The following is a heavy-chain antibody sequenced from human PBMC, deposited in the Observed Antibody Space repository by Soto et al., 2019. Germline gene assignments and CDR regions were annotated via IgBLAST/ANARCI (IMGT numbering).Heavy chain of an antibody. J-gene: IGHJ3*02. CDR1: GFTFDDYA. Sequence: EVQLVESGGGLVQPGRSLRLSCAASGFTFDDYAMHWVRQAPGKGLEWVSGISWNSGSIGYADSVKGRFTISRDNAKNSLYRQMNSLRDEGTALYYCAKDTSLNDPSDAFDIWGQGTLVTVSS. CDR3: AKDTSLNDPSDAFDI. D-gene: IGHD1-1*01. CDR2: ISWNSGSI. V-gene: IGHV3-9*01.